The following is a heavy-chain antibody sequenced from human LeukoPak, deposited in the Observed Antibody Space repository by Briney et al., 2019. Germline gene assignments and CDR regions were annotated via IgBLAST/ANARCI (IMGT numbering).Heavy chain of an antibody. J-gene: IGHJ6*03. CDR2: IQREGSEE. D-gene: IGHD6-13*01. V-gene: IGHV3-7*01. CDR1: GFTFSSYW. CDR3: ARRGYRYMDV. Sequence: GGSLRLSCAASGFTFSSYWMSWVPQAPWRGLEWVASIQREGSEEHYVDSVKGRFTISRDNAKNSLYLQMNSLRAEDTAVYYCARRGYRYMDVWGKGTTVTVSS.